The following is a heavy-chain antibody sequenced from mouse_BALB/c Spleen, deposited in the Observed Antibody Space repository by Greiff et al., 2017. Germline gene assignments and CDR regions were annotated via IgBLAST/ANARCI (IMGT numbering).Heavy chain of an antibody. J-gene: IGHJ3*01. V-gene: IGHV7-3*02. CDR3: AREGYCNYVFAY. D-gene: IGHD2-10*02. CDR1: GFTFTDYY. CDR2: IRNKANGYTT. Sequence: EVQLVESGGGLVQPGGSLRLSCATSGFTFTDYYMSWVRQPPGKALEWLGFIRNKANGYTTEYSASVKGRFTISRDNSQSIIYLQMNTLRAEDSATYFWAREGYCNYVFAYWGQGTLVTVSA.